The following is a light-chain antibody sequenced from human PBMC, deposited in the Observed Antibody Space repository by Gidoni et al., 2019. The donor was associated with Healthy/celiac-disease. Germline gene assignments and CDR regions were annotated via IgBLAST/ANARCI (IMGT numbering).Light chain of an antibody. V-gene: IGKV1-9*01. CDR2: SAS. Sequence: DIKLTHSPSFLSSSVGDRVTITCRASQGISSYLAWYQQQTGKDPKLLIYSASTLQSGVPSRFSGSGSGTEFTLTIISLQPEDFETYYCQQLNSYSSITFGQGTRLEIK. CDR3: QQLNSYSSIT. J-gene: IGKJ5*01. CDR1: QGISSY.